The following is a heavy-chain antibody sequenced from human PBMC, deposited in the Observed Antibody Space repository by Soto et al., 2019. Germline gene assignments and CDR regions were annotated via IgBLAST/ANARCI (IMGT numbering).Heavy chain of an antibody. Sequence: QVQLQESGPGLVKPSQTLSLTCTVSGGSISSGGYYWSWIRQHPGKGLEWIGYIYYSGSTYYNPSLKSRITISIDTSKNQFSLKLSSVTAADTAVYYCASSDYVWGSYRVEDYWHFDLWGRGTLVTVSS. CDR1: GGSISSGGYY. J-gene: IGHJ2*01. V-gene: IGHV4-31*03. CDR2: IYYSGST. CDR3: ASSDYVWGSYRVEDYWHFDL. D-gene: IGHD3-16*02.